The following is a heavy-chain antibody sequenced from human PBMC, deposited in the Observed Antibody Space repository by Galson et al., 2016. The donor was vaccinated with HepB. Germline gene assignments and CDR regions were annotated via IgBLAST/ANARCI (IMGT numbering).Heavy chain of an antibody. D-gene: IGHD6-19*01. CDR1: GFSLAEYA. J-gene: IGHJ4*02. CDR3: AKDKTSGYSSGWYYFDY. V-gene: IGHV3-9*01. Sequence: SLRLSCAASGFSLAEYAIHWVRQAPGKGLXWVSXXXWXGRTLGYADSVKGRFTISKDYAKNPLYLQMNSLRPEDTALYYCAKDKTSGYSSGWYYFDYWGQGTLVTVSS. CDR2: XXWXGRTL.